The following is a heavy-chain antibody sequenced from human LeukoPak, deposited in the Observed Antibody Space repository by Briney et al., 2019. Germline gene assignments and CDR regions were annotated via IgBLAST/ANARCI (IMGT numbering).Heavy chain of an antibody. CDR3: TRVIVAVPGYFDYFDF. V-gene: IGHV3-7*01. Sequence: GGSLRLSCAASGFSFSNHYMRWIRQAPGRGLEWVANINEDGSNKWHLGSVKGRFTVSRDNARNALYLQMNSLRVEDTAVYYCTRVIVAVPGYFDYFDFWGQGALVTVSS. CDR1: GFSFSNHY. D-gene: IGHD6-19*01. CDR2: INEDGSNK. J-gene: IGHJ4*02.